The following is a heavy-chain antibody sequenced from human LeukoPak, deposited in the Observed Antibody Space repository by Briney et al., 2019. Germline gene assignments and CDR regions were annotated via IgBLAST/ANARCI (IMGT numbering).Heavy chain of an antibody. V-gene: IGHV4-4*02. D-gene: IGHD2-2*01. J-gene: IGHJ6*02. CDR1: GGSISSSNW. Sequence: SETLSLTCAVSGGSISSSNWWSWVRQPPGKGLEWIGEIYHSGSTNYNPSLKSRVTISVDKSKNQFSLKLSSVTAADTAVYYCARVPDPVVPAAIGYYYGMDVWGQGTLVTVSS. CDR2: IYHSGST. CDR3: ARVPDPVVPAAIGYYYGMDV.